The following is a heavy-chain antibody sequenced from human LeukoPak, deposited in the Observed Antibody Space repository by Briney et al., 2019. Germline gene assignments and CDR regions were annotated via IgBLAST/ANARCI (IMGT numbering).Heavy chain of an antibody. CDR3: ARRKGCYDSSGYCDY. V-gene: IGHV5-51*01. D-gene: IGHD3-22*01. Sequence: GEPLKFSCKGSGYSFTSYWIGWVGQMHGKGLEWMGIIYPGDSDTRYSPSFQGQVTISADKSISTAYLQWSSLKASDTAMYYCARRKGCYDSSGYCDYWGQGTLVTVSS. CDR2: IYPGDSDT. CDR1: GYSFTSYW. J-gene: IGHJ4*02.